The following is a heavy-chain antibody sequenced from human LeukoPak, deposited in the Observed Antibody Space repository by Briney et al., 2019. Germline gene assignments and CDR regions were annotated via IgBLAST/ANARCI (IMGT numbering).Heavy chain of an antibody. CDR2: IRSKIYGGTP. CDR3: TRDQTPYY. CDR1: GFTFGDYA. J-gene: IGHJ4*02. V-gene: IGHV3-49*04. Sequence: GGSLRLSCTASGFTFGDYAMTWVRQAPGKGLEWVGLIRSKIYGGTPEYAASVKGRFTISRDDSKGIAYLQMNSLKTEDTAVYYCTRDQTPYYWGQGTLVTVSS.